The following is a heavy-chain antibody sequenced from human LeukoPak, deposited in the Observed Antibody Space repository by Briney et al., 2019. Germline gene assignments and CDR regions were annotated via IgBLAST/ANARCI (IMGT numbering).Heavy chain of an antibody. D-gene: IGHD2-2*03. Sequence: GGSLRLSCAGAGFTFDDSVMHWVRQAPGKGLEWVSYISSSGSTIYYADSVKGRFTISRDNAKNSLYLQMNSLRAEDTAVYYCARMDIVVVPAALYYFDYWGQGSLVTVSS. CDR3: ARMDIVVVPAALYYFDY. V-gene: IGHV3-11*01. J-gene: IGHJ4*02. CDR1: GFTFDDSV. CDR2: ISSSGSTI.